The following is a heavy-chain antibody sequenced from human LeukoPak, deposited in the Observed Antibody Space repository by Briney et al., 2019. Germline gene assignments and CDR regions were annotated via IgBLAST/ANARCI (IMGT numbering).Heavy chain of an antibody. D-gene: IGHD7-27*01. CDR2: FDPEDGET. J-gene: IGHJ4*02. V-gene: IGHV1-24*01. Sequence: ASVKVSCKVSGYTLTELSMHWVRQAPGKGLEWMGGFDPEDGETIYAQKFQGRVTMTEDTSTDTAYMELSSLRSEDTAVYYCARASGGNWGPAPDYWGQGTLVTVSS. CDR1: GYTLTELS. CDR3: ARASGGNWGPAPDY.